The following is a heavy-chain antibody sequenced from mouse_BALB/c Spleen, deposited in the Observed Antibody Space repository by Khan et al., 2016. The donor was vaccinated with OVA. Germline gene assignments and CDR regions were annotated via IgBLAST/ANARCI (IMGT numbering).Heavy chain of an antibody. J-gene: IGHJ3*01. D-gene: IGHD1-1*01. CDR1: GFTFSTYG. V-gene: IGHV5-6*01. Sequence: EVQLVESGGDLVKPEGSLKLSCAASGFTFSTYGMSWVRQTPDKRLEWVATISSGGSYTYYPDSVRGRFTISRDNAKNTLYLQMNSVKSEDTAMFYCARLAYYHDSEGFAYWGQGTLVTVSA. CDR3: ARLAYYHDSEGFAY. CDR2: ISSGGSYT.